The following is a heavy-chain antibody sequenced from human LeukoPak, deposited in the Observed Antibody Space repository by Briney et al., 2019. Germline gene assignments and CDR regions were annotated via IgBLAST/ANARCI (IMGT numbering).Heavy chain of an antibody. Sequence: GGSLRLSCAASGFTFSSYGMHWVRQAPGKGLEWVAVIWYDGSNKYYADSVKGRFTISRDNSKNTLYLQMNSLRAEDTAVYYCARDLDTAMVSYYYYGMDVWGQGTTVTVSS. CDR2: IWYDGSNK. CDR3: ARDLDTAMVSYYYYGMDV. CDR1: GFTFSSYG. D-gene: IGHD5-18*01. V-gene: IGHV3-33*01. J-gene: IGHJ6*02.